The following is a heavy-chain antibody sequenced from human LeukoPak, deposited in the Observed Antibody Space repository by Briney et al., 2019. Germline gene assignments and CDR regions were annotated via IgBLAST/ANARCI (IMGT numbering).Heavy chain of an antibody. CDR3: ATDLVMVRGVNLFDY. CDR2: FDPEDGET. D-gene: IGHD3-10*01. V-gene: IGHV1-24*01. Sequence: ASVKVSCKVSGYTLTELSMHWVRQAPGKGLEWMGGFDPEDGETIYAQKFQGGVTMTEDTSTDTAYMELSSPRSEDTAVYYCATDLVMVRGVNLFDYWGQGTLVTVSS. J-gene: IGHJ4*02. CDR1: GYTLTELS.